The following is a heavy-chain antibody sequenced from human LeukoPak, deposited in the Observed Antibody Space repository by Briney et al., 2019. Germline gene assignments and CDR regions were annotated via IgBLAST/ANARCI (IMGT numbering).Heavy chain of an antibody. CDR2: INAGNGNT. Sequence: GASLKVSCKASGYTFTSYAMHWVRQAPGQRLEWMGWINAGNGNTKYSQKFQGRVTITRDTSASTAYMELSSLRSEDTAVYYCARARVLRFLEWLFPLDYWGQGTLVTVSS. CDR3: ARARVLRFLEWLFPLDY. J-gene: IGHJ4*02. V-gene: IGHV1-3*01. CDR1: GYTFTSYA. D-gene: IGHD3-3*01.